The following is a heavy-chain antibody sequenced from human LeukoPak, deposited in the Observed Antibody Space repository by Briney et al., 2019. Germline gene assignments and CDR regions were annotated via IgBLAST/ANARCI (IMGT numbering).Heavy chain of an antibody. Sequence: PGGSLRLSCAASGFTFSSYAMSWVRQAPGKGLELVSSVHGGGASTFYADSVKGRFTISRDNSKNTLFLQLNSLRAEDTAVYYCAPLGVTTWLDYWGQGALVTVSS. V-gene: IGHV3-23*01. J-gene: IGHJ4*02. CDR1: GFTFSSYA. CDR3: APLGVTTWLDY. CDR2: VHGGGAST. D-gene: IGHD4-17*01.